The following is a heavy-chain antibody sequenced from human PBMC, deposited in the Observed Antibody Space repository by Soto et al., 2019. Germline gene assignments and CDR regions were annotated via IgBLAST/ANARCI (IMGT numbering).Heavy chain of an antibody. Sequence: QVQLVQSGAEVKKPGSSVKVSCKASGGTFSRYAISWVRQAPGQGREWMGGIIPIFGTANYAQKFQGRVTITADESTSTADMELSSLRSEDTAVYYCARQGAALRDYYYGMDVWGQGTTVTVSS. CDR2: IIPIFGTA. V-gene: IGHV1-69*12. CDR3: ARQGAALRDYYYGMDV. J-gene: IGHJ6*02. D-gene: IGHD6-25*01. CDR1: GGTFSRYA.